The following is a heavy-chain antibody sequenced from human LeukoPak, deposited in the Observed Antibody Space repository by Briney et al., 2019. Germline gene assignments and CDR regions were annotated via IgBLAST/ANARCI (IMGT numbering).Heavy chain of an antibody. CDR3: ARDSIGDY. D-gene: IGHD2-21*01. V-gene: IGHV3-9*01. CDR2: ISWNSGSI. J-gene: IGHJ4*02. CDR1: GFTFDDYA. Sequence: GGSLRLSCAASGFTFDDYAMHWVRQAPGKGLEWVSGISWNSGSIGYADSVKGRFTISRDNAKNSLYLQMNGLRAEDTAIYYCARDSIGDYWGQGTLVTVSS.